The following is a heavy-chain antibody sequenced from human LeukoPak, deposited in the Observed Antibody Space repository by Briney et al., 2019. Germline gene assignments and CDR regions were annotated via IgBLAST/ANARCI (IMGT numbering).Heavy chain of an antibody. J-gene: IGHJ4*02. D-gene: IGHD6-19*01. CDR1: GFAFSTYW. Sequence: PGGSLRLSCTASGFAFSTYWMFWVRQALGKRLVWVSQINPEGASTTYGDPAKGRFSASRDNAKNALHLQMNSLRVDDTAVYYCARGTAITAGIDFWGQGTLVTVSS. CDR3: ARGTAITAGIDF. V-gene: IGHV3-74*01. CDR2: INPEGAST.